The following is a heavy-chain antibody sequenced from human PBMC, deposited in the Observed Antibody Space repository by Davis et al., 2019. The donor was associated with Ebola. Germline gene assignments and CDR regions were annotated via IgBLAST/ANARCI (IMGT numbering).Heavy chain of an antibody. CDR1: GFTFSSYW. CDR2: INSDGSST. V-gene: IGHV3-74*01. CDR3: ARNSGGSYSAAGL. D-gene: IGHD1-26*01. J-gene: IGHJ4*02. Sequence: HTGGSLRLSCAASGFTFSSYWMHWVRQVPGTGLVWVSRINSDGSSTNYADSVKGRFTISRDNSKNTLYLQMNSLRAEDTAVYYCARNSGGSYSAAGLWGQGTLVTVSS.